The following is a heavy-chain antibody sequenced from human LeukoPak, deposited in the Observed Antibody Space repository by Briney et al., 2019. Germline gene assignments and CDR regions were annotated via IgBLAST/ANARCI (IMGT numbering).Heavy chain of an antibody. CDR3: ARRHYGEVDP. CDR2: SYTSGST. CDR1: GGSISSGSYY. D-gene: IGHD4-17*01. V-gene: IGHV4-61*02. Sequence: SETLSLTCTVSGGSISSGSYYWSWIRQPAGKELEWIGRSYTSGSTNYNPSLKSRVTISVDTSKNQFSLKLSSVTAADTAVYYCARRHYGEVDPWGQGTLVTVSS. J-gene: IGHJ5*02.